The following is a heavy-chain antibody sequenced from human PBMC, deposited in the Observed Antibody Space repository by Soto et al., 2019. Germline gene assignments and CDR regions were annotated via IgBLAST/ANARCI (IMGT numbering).Heavy chain of an antibody. V-gene: IGHV1-18*01. Sequence: ASVKVSCKASGYTFTSYGISWVRQAPGQGLEWMGWISAYNGNTNYAQKLQGRVTMTTDTSTRTAYMELRSLRSDDTAVYYCARDYNMGVVVAATPWFDPWGQGTLVTVSS. CDR1: GYTFTSYG. J-gene: IGHJ5*02. CDR2: ISAYNGNT. D-gene: IGHD2-15*01. CDR3: ARDYNMGVVVAATPWFDP.